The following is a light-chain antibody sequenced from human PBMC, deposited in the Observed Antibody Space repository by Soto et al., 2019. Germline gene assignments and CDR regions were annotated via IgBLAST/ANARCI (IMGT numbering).Light chain of an antibody. V-gene: IGLV1-40*01. CDR1: SSNIGAGYD. CDR2: DNT. Sequence: QLVLTQPPSVSGAPGQRVTISCTGSSSNIGAGYDVYWYHQLPETAPKLLIYDNTNRPSGVPDRFSGSKSGTSASLAITGLQAEDEADYYCQSYDTSLSGVVFGGGTKLTVL. CDR3: QSYDTSLSGVV. J-gene: IGLJ2*01.